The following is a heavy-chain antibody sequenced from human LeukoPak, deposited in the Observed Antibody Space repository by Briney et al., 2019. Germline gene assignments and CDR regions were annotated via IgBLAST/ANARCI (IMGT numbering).Heavy chain of an antibody. J-gene: IGHJ5*02. V-gene: IGHV3-7*01. Sequence: GGSLRLSCAASGFTFSMYWMSWVRQPPGKGLERVANIKKDGSAKYYVDSVRGRFTISRDNAKNSLYLQMNSLRAEDTAVYYCAKDGQSPFDPWGQGTLVAVSS. CDR2: IKKDGSAK. CDR3: AKDGQSPFDP. D-gene: IGHD3/OR15-3a*01. CDR1: GFTFSMYW.